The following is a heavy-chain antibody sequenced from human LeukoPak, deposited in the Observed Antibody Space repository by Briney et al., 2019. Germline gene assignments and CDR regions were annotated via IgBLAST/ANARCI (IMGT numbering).Heavy chain of an antibody. CDR2: ISGTGGST. D-gene: IGHD6-13*01. V-gene: IGHV3-23*01. J-gene: IGHJ5*02. CDR3: PKDRLSGLWAAAGTGNWFDP. CDR1: GFTFSSYS. Sequence: GGSLRLSCAASGFTFSSYSMSWVRQAPGKGLERVPAISGTGGSTYYAYSVKGRFTISRHNSKNTLYLQMNSLRADDTAVYSCPKDRLSGLWAAAGTGNWFDPWGQGTLVTVSS.